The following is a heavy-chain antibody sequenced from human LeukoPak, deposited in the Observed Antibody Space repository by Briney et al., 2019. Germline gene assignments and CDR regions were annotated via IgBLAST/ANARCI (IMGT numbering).Heavy chain of an antibody. J-gene: IGHJ4*02. CDR3: AKSIDPDYYDSSGYYYATGLLDY. D-gene: IGHD3-22*01. Sequence: PGGSLRLSCAASGFTFSDYYMSWIRQAPGKGLEWVSAISGSGGSTYYADSVKGRFTISRDNSKNTLYLQMNSLRAEDTAVYYCAKSIDPDYYDSSGYYYATGLLDYWGQGTLVTVSS. V-gene: IGHV3-23*01. CDR2: ISGSGGST. CDR1: GFTFSDYY.